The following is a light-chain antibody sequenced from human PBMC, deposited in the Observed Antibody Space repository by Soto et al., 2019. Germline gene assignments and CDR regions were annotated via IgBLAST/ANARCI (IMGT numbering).Light chain of an antibody. J-gene: IGKJ1*01. CDR3: QEDVGSSWT. CDR2: GAS. CDR1: QSVTSNY. Sequence: EIVLTQSPGTLSLSPGERATLSCKASQSVTSNYLGWFQQKPGQAPRLLIYGASRRATGIPDRFSGSGSGTDFTLTISRLEPEDFAVYYCQEDVGSSWTFGQGTKVEI. V-gene: IGKV3-20*01.